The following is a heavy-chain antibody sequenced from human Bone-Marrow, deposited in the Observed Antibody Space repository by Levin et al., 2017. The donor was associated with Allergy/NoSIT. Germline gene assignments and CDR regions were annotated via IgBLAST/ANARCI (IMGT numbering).Heavy chain of an antibody. Sequence: RGSLRLSCAASGFSFTDAWMDWVRQAPGKGLEWIGRINSTSDGGTTDYAAPVKGRFTISRDDSESRVYLLMNSLKIEDTAIYYCTNLGSSRKFDYWGQGALVTVSS. CDR3: TNLGSSRKFDY. V-gene: IGHV3-15*01. CDR1: GFSFTDAW. CDR2: INSTSDGGTT. D-gene: IGHD3-10*01. J-gene: IGHJ4*02.